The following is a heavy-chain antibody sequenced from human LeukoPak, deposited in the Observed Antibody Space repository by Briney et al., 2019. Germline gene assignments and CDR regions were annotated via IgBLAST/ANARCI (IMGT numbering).Heavy chain of an antibody. CDR1: GGSISSYY. V-gene: IGHV4-4*07. J-gene: IGHJ4*02. D-gene: IGHD5-12*01. CDR3: ARSGSGYLRYYFDY. Sequence: SETLSLTCTVSGGSISSYYWSWIRQPAGKGLEWIGSIYSSGSTYYNPSLRSRVTISVDTSKNQFSLKLSSVTAADTAVYYCARSGSGYLRYYFDYWGQGTLVTVSS. CDR2: IYSSGST.